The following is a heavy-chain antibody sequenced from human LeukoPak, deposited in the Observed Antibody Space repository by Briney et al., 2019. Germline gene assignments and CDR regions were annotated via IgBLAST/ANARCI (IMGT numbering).Heavy chain of an antibody. Sequence: PSETLSLTCTVPGYSISSGYNWGWIRQPPGEGLEWIGSIYHTGSTYYNPSLKSRVTVSVDTSKNQFSLKVTSVTAADTAVYYCARETTRDRFMDVWGKGTTVTVSS. D-gene: IGHD4-17*01. J-gene: IGHJ6*03. CDR3: ARETTRDRFMDV. CDR1: GYSISSGYN. V-gene: IGHV4-38-2*02. CDR2: IYHTGST.